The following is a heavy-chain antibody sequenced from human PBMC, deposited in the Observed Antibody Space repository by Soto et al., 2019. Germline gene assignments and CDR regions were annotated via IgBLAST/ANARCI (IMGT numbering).Heavy chain of an antibody. D-gene: IGHD3-22*01. CDR3: RTDTYINMMVVRLDN. CDR1: GFIFSNAW. J-gene: IGHJ4*01. V-gene: IGHV3-15*07. CDR2: IKRKIDSGTT. Sequence: EVQLVESGGGLVKPGGSLRLSCAASGFIFSNAWINWVRQAPGKGLEWVGGIKRKIDSGTTDFAAPVRGRYANSREDSKNIVYTQMSSLKIEDSGVYYCRTDTYINMMVVRLDNWAHGTLVTVSS.